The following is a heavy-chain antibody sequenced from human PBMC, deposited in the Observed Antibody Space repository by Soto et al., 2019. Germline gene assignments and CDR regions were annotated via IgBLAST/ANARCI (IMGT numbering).Heavy chain of an antibody. Sequence: GGSLRLSCAASGFTLSSYAVHWVRQASGKGLEWVAVMSYDGSKASHADSVKGRFTISRDNSKNTLYLQMNSLRVEDTAVYYCARDRYSSGWYYFDYWGQGTLVTVSS. V-gene: IGHV3-30*04. CDR3: ARDRYSSGWYYFDY. CDR1: GFTLSSYA. J-gene: IGHJ4*02. CDR2: MSYDGSKA. D-gene: IGHD6-19*01.